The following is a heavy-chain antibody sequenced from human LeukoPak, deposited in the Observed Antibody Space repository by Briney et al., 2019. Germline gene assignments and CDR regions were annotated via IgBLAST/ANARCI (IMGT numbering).Heavy chain of an antibody. Sequence: PSETLSLTCAVYGGSFSGYYWSWIRQPPGKGLEWIGEINHSGSTNYSPSPKSRVTISVDTSKNQFSLKLSSVTAADTAVYYCASGCSGGSCRDYWGQGTLVTVSS. CDR3: ASGCSGGSCRDY. D-gene: IGHD2-15*01. CDR1: GGSFSGYY. CDR2: INHSGST. V-gene: IGHV4-34*01. J-gene: IGHJ4*02.